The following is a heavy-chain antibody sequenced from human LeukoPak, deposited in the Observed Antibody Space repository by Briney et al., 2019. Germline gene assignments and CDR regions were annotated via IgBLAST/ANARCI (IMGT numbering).Heavy chain of an antibody. D-gene: IGHD4-17*01. CDR1: GGSTSSGSYF. Sequence: SQTLSLTCTVSGGSTSSGSYFWSWIRQPVGKGLEWIGRIYTSGSTNYNPSLKSRVTISVDKSKNQFSLKLTSVTAADTAVYYCARNPGSDYPEWWGQGTLVTVSS. J-gene: IGHJ4*02. CDR3: ARNPGSDYPEW. CDR2: IYTSGST. V-gene: IGHV4-61*02.